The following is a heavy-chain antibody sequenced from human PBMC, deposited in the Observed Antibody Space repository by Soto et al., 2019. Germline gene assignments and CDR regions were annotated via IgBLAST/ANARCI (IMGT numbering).Heavy chain of an antibody. D-gene: IGHD2-2*01. CDR2: IIPILGIA. V-gene: IGHV1-69*02. J-gene: IGHJ4*02. CDR1: GATFSSYT. CDR3: AGFSLSSTRSIVDY. Sequence: GAPVKVSCKASGATFSSYTISWVRQAPGQGPEWMGRIIPILGIANYAQKFQGRVTITADKSTSTAYMELSSLRSEDTAVYYCAGFSLSSTRSIVDYWGQGTLVSVSS.